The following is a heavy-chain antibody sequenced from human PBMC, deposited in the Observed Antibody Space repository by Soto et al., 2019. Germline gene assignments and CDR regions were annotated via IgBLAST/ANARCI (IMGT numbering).Heavy chain of an antibody. D-gene: IGHD3-3*01. V-gene: IGHV3-23*01. CDR3: AKTVQISGSYYYGMDV. Sequence: PRGSPRISCAGPGFTLSKYGMSWVRPAPGNGLEWVSAISVGGVSTYYADSVKGRFTISRDNSKNTVYLQMKSLRVEDTAVYYCAKTVQISGSYYYGMDVWGQGTTVTVS. CDR1: GFTLSKYG. CDR2: ISVGGVST. J-gene: IGHJ6*02.